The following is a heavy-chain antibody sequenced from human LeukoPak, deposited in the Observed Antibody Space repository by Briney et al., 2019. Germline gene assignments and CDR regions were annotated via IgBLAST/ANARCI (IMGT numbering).Heavy chain of an antibody. V-gene: IGHV4-61*02. J-gene: IGHJ6*03. CDR1: GGSISRGSYY. D-gene: IGHD6-6*01. Sequence: SETLSLTCTVSGGSISRGSYYWSWIRQPAGKGLEWIGRMYTSGSTNYNPSLKSRVTISVDTSKNQFSLKLSSVTAADTAVYYCARGASSSSPIGYYYYYMDVWGKGTTVTVSS. CDR3: ARGASSSSPIGYYYYYMDV. CDR2: MYTSGST.